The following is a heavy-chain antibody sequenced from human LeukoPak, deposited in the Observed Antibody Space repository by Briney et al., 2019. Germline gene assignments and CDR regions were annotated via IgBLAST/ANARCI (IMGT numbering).Heavy chain of an antibody. V-gene: IGHV4-30-2*01. CDR1: GGSISSGGYY. CDR2: IYHSGST. J-gene: IGHJ3*02. Sequence: SETLSLTCTVSGGSISSGGYYWSWIRQPPGKGLEWIGYIYHSGSTYYNPSLKSRVTISVDRSKNQFSLKLSSVTAADTAVYYCARDRLGRGWYPDAFDIWGQGTMVTVSS. CDR3: ARDRLGRGWYPDAFDI. D-gene: IGHD6-19*01.